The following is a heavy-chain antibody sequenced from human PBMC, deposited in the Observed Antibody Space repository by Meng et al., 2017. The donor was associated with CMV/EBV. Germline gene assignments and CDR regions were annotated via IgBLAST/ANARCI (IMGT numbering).Heavy chain of an antibody. V-gene: IGHV3-21*01. D-gene: IGHD2-2*02. CDR3: ARVKCSSTSCYIRDYYYGMDV. CDR1: GFTFSSYS. J-gene: IGHJ6*02. Sequence: SCAASGFTFSSYSMNWVRQAPGKGLEWVSSISSSSSYIYYADSVKGRFTISRDNAKNSLYLQMNSLRAEDTAVYYCARVKCSSTSCYIRDYYYGMDVWGQGTTVTVSS. CDR2: ISSSSSYI.